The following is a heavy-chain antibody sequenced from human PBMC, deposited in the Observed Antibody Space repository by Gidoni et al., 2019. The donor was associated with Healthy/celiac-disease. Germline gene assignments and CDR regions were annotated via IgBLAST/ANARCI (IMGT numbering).Heavy chain of an antibody. CDR3: AKDRWLRRGKNHYYYYYMDV. D-gene: IGHD5-12*01. CDR2: ISWNSGSI. Sequence: EVQLVESGGGLVQPGRSLRLSCAASGFTFDDYAMHWVRQAPGKGLGCVSGISWNSGSIGYADSVKGRFTISRDNAKNSLYLQMNSLRAEDTALYYCAKDRWLRRGKNHYYYYYMDVWGKGTTVTVSS. V-gene: IGHV3-9*01. J-gene: IGHJ6*03. CDR1: GFTFDDYA.